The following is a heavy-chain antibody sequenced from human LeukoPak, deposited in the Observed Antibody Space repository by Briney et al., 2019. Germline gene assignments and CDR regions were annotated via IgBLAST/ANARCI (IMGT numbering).Heavy chain of an antibody. CDR2: ISSGSRTI. Sequence: GGSLRLSCAASGFSFSSYSMNWVRQAPGRGLEWISYISSGSRTIFYADSVKGRFTISRDNAKNSLYLPMNSLRADDTAVYYCARESITGDRDFDYWGQGTLITVSS. CDR1: GFSFSSYS. CDR3: ARESITGDRDFDY. V-gene: IGHV3-48*01. D-gene: IGHD7-27*01. J-gene: IGHJ4*02.